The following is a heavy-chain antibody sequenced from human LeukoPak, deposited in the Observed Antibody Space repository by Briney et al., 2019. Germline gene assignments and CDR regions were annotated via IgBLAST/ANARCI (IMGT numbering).Heavy chain of an antibody. Sequence: PGGSLRLSCAASGFTFSSYWKSWVRQAPGKGLEWVANIKQDGGEKYYVDSVKGRFTISRDNAKNSLYLQMNSLRAEDTAVYYCARRRGSSSSDYWGQGTLVTVSS. CDR2: IKQDGGEK. J-gene: IGHJ4*02. CDR3: ARRRGSSSSDY. V-gene: IGHV3-7*01. CDR1: GFTFSSYW. D-gene: IGHD6-13*01.